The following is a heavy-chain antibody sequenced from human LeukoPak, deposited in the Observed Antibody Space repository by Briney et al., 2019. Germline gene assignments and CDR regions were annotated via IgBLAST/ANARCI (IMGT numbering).Heavy chain of an antibody. CDR3: AKVGGSYSSDY. J-gene: IGHJ4*02. D-gene: IGHD1-26*01. Sequence: PGGSLRLSCTASEFTFSSYAMSWVRQAPGKGLEWVSGISGSGSSTYHADSVKGRFIISRDNSKNTLYLQMNSLRAEDTAVYYCAKVGGSYSSDYWGQGTLVTVSS. CDR1: EFTFSSYA. CDR2: ISGSGSST. V-gene: IGHV3-23*01.